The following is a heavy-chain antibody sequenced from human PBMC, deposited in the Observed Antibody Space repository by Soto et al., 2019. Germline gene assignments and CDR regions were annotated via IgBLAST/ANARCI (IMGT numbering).Heavy chain of an antibody. Sequence: XXAVKIYWKGYGYSFISYWICWVRQKPGKILEWMGIIYPGDSDTRYSPSFQGQVTISADKSISTAYLQWSSLKASETAFYFCARSRYSGYDVGSYGMDVWGQGTTVTVSS. CDR1: GYSFISYW. J-gene: IGHJ6*02. D-gene: IGHD5-12*01. CDR3: ARSRYSGYDVGSYGMDV. CDR2: IYPGDSDT. V-gene: IGHV5-51*01.